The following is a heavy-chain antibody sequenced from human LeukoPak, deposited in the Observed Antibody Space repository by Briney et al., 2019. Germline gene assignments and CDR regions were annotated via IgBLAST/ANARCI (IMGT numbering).Heavy chain of an antibody. CDR2: IYTSGST. CDR3: ARERAGYSSRYDAFDI. CDR1: GGSFSGYY. Sequence: PSETLSLTCAVYGGSFSGYYWSWIRQPAGKGLEWIGRIYTSGSTNYNPSLKSRVTMSVDTSKNQFSLKLSSVTAADTAVYYCARERAGYSSRYDAFDIWGQGTMVTVSS. D-gene: IGHD6-13*01. V-gene: IGHV4-4*07. J-gene: IGHJ3*02.